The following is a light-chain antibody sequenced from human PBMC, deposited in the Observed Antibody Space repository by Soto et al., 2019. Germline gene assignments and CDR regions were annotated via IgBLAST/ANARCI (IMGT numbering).Light chain of an antibody. Sequence: IVLTQSPATLSLSPGERATLSCRASQSVSSHLTWYQQKPGQAPRLLIYDTSNRATGIPARFSGSGSGTDFTLTISSLEPEDFAVYYCQQRTNWRLSFGGGTKVEIK. V-gene: IGKV3-11*01. J-gene: IGKJ4*01. CDR3: QQRTNWRLS. CDR1: QSVSSH. CDR2: DTS.